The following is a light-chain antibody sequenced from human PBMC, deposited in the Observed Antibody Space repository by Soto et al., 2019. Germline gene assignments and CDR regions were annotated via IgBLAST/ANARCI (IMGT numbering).Light chain of an antibody. CDR3: HQDDSSPVT. Sequence: EIVLTQSPGSLFLSPGERATLSCRASQSVSRSYLAWYRQKPGQAPWLLIYGASNRASGVPDRFSGSGAGTDFTLTISGLEADDFAMYYCHQDDSSPVTLGQGTRLDVK. CDR1: QSVSRSY. CDR2: GAS. V-gene: IGKV3-20*01. J-gene: IGKJ5*01.